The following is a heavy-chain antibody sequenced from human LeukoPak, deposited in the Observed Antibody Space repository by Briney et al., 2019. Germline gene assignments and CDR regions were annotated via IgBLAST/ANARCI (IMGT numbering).Heavy chain of an antibody. J-gene: IGHJ5*02. Sequence: SETLSLTCTVSGGSISSYVLIWIRQPAGKGLEWIGRIFSSGTTNYNPSLKSRVTMSVDTCKNQFSLKLSSVTAADTAVYYCARDRGSDGSDQLDPWGQGTLVTVSS. D-gene: IGHD3-10*01. CDR1: GGSISSYV. CDR3: ARDRGSDGSDQLDP. CDR2: IFSSGTT. V-gene: IGHV4-4*07.